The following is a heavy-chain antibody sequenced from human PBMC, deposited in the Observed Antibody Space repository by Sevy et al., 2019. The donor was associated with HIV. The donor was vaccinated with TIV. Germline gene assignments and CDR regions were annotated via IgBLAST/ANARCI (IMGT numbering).Heavy chain of an antibody. CDR1: GFPFGSHS. D-gene: IGHD5-18*01. CDR2: ISYDGDNK. J-gene: IGHJ5*01. CDR3: AKDRRRGYSFGLDS. V-gene: IGHV3-30*18. Sequence: GGSLRLSYVGSGFPFGSHSMHWVRQAPGKGLEWVAVISYDGDNKYYADSVKGRFTISRDNSKNTLFLQMNSLRGDDTAVYYCAKDRRRGYSFGLDSWGQGTLVTVSS.